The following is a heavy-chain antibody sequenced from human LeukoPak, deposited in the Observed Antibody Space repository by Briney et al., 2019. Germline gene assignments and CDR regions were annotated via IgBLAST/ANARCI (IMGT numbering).Heavy chain of an antibody. CDR2: ISPSGGSR. J-gene: IGHJ4*02. V-gene: IGHV1-46*01. D-gene: IGHD6-13*01. Sequence: ASVKVSCKASGYTFTNYYMHWVRQAPGQGLEWRGLISPSGGSRSYAQKFQGTVTMTRDTSTSTVYMELSSLRSEDTAVYYCASVSMVRSSSWYYFDSWGQGTLVTVSS. CDR3: ASVSMVRSSSWYYFDS. CDR1: GYTFTNYY.